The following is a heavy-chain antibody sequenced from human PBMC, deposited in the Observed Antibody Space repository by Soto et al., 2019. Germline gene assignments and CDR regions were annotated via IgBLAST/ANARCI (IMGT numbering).Heavy chain of an antibody. V-gene: IGHV3-23*01. J-gene: IGHJ4*02. D-gene: IGHD6-25*01. CDR3: AKFFVETGESSGWPWSFHY. CDR2: ISGGGGTT. CDR1: GFTFSNYA. Sequence: EVQLLKSGGGLVQPGGSLRLSCAASGFTFSNYAMSWVRQAPGKGLEWVSAISGGGGTTYYAGSVKGRFTISRDNSKNTLFLQMNSLRAEDTAVYYCAKFFVETGESSGWPWSFHYWGQGTLVTVSS.